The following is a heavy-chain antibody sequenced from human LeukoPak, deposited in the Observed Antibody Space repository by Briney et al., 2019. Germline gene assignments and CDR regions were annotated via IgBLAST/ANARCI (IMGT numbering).Heavy chain of an antibody. V-gene: IGHV3-23*01. J-gene: IGHJ4*02. CDR1: GFTFNNYG. CDR3: AKSTGRSYDTSGYYPDY. D-gene: IGHD3-22*01. Sequence: GGSLRLSCAASGFTFNNYGMNWVRQAPGKGLEWVSAISGSGGSAYHADSVKGRFTISRDNSKNTLYLEMNSLRAEDTAVYYCAKSTGRSYDTSGYYPDYWGQGTLVTVSS. CDR2: ISGSGGSA.